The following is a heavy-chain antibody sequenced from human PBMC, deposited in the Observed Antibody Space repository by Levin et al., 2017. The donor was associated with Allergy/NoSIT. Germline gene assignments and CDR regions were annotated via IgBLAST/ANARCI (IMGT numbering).Heavy chain of an antibody. D-gene: IGHD3-10*01. Sequence: AGGSLRLSCAASGFTFSSYGMHWVRQAPGKGLEWVAVISYDGSNKYYADSVKGRFTISRDNSKNTLYLQMNSLRAEDTAVYYCAKDRSVTMVRGLFDYWGQGTLVTVSS. CDR2: ISYDGSNK. J-gene: IGHJ4*02. CDR1: GFTFSSYG. CDR3: AKDRSVTMVRGLFDY. V-gene: IGHV3-30*18.